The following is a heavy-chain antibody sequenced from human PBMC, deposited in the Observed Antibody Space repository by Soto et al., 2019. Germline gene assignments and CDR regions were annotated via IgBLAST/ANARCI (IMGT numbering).Heavy chain of an antibody. CDR3: AREDDYGYRYINYGLDV. V-gene: IGHV3-30-3*01. Sequence: PGGSLRLSCAASGFTFNIYALHWVRQAPGKGLGWVAVISFDGTKKYYSDSVKGRFTISRDNLKNTLYPQMNNLRVEDAALYFCAREDDYGYRYINYGLDVWGQGTTVTVSS. J-gene: IGHJ6*02. CDR1: GFTFNIYA. CDR2: ISFDGTKK. D-gene: IGHD4-17*01.